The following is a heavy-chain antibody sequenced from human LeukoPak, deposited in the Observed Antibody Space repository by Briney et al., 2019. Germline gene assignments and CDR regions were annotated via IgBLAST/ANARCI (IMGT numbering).Heavy chain of an antibody. Sequence: GASVKVSCKASGYTSTSYGISWVRQAPGQGLEWMGWISAYNGNTNYAQKLQGRVTMTTDTSTSTAYMELRSLRSDDTAVYYCARDSSGSYYGNFDYWGQGTPVTVSS. D-gene: IGHD1-26*01. V-gene: IGHV1-18*01. CDR3: ARDSSGSYYGNFDY. J-gene: IGHJ4*02. CDR1: GYTSTSYG. CDR2: ISAYNGNT.